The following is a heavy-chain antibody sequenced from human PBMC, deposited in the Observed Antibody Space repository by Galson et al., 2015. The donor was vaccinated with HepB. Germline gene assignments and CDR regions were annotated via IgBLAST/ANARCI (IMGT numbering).Heavy chain of an antibody. Sequence: SLRLSCAGSGFTFTKCDVHWVRQAPGKGLEWVAVIWYDGSNKYYEDSVKGRFTISRDNSKNTLYLQMNSLRAEDTAVYYCARPRGIAAGGFDPWGQGTLVTVSS. J-gene: IGHJ5*02. CDR3: ARPRGIAAGGFDP. D-gene: IGHD6-25*01. V-gene: IGHV3-33*08. CDR2: IWYDGSNK. CDR1: GFTFTKCD.